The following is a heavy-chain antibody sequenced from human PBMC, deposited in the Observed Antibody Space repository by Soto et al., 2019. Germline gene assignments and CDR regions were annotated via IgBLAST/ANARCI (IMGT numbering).Heavy chain of an antibody. CDR2: IIPIFGTA. CDR1: GGTFSSYA. V-gene: IGHV1-69*01. Sequence: QVQLVQSGAEVKKPGSSVKVSCKASGGTFSSYAISWVRQAPGQGLEWMGGIIPIFGTANYAQKFQGRVTITADESTSTAYRELSSLRSEDTAVYYCARKGGDISGDYYYGMDVWGQGTTVTVSS. CDR3: ARKGGDISGDYYYGMDV. J-gene: IGHJ6*02. D-gene: IGHD3-16*02.